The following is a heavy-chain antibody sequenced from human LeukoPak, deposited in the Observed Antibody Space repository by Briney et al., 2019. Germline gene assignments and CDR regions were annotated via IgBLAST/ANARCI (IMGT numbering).Heavy chain of an antibody. Sequence: PSETLSLTCAVYGGSFSGYYWSWIRQPPGKGLEWVGEIKYSGSTNYTPSLKSRVTISVDTSKNQFSLKLSSVTAADPAVYYCARAPIRFLEWLSAGYFDYWGQGTLVTVSS. J-gene: IGHJ4*02. CDR2: IKYSGST. V-gene: IGHV4-34*01. CDR1: GGSFSGYY. CDR3: ARAPIRFLEWLSAGYFDY. D-gene: IGHD3-3*01.